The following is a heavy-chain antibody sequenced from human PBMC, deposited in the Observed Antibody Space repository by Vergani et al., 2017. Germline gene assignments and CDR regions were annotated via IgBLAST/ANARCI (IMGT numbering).Heavy chain of an antibody. Sequence: EVQLVQSGAAVKKPGESLKISCKGSGYSFTSYWIGWVRQMPGKGLEWMGIIYPGDSDTRYSPSFQGQVTISADKSISTAYLQWSSLKASDTAMYYCALWEVATTMGDWFDPWGQGTLVTVSS. CDR3: ALWEVATTMGDWFDP. CDR1: GYSFTSYW. J-gene: IGHJ5*02. CDR2: IYPGDSDT. D-gene: IGHD5-12*01. V-gene: IGHV5-51*01.